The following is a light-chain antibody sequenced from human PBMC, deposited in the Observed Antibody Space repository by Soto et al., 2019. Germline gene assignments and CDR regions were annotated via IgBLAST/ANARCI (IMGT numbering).Light chain of an antibody. J-gene: IGKJ2*01. CDR2: GAS. Sequence: EIVMTQSPATLYVSPGERATLSCRASQSVSSNLAWYQQKPGQAPRLLIYGASTRATGIPARFSGSGSGTEVTLTISSLQSEDFAVYYCQHYNNWPPYTFGQGTKLEIK. CDR1: QSVSSN. CDR3: QHYNNWPPYT. V-gene: IGKV3-15*01.